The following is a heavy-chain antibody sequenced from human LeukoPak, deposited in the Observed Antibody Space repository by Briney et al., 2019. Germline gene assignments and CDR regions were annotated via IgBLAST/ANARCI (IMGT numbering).Heavy chain of an antibody. CDR3: ARDRDGFYYDNSGPVGY. CDR1: GFTFSSYA. Sequence: GRSLRLSCAASGFTFSSYAMHWVRQAPGKGLEWVAVISYDGSNKYYADSVKGRFTISRDNSKNTLYLQMNSLRAEDTAVYYCARDRDGFYYDNSGPVGYWGQGTLVTVSS. D-gene: IGHD3-22*01. V-gene: IGHV3-30-3*01. J-gene: IGHJ4*02. CDR2: ISYDGSNK.